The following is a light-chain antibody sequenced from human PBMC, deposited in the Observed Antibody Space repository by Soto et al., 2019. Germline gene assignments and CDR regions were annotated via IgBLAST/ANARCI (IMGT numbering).Light chain of an antibody. J-gene: IGLJ2*01. V-gene: IGLV1-40*01. CDR3: SSSAGSNNLGV. CDR1: SSNIGAGYD. CDR2: GNS. Sequence: QAVVTQPPSVSGAPGQRVTISCTGSSSNIGAGYDVHWYQQLPGTAPKLLIYGNSNRPSGVPDRFSGSKSGTSASLAITGLQAEDEADYYCSSSAGSNNLGVFGGGTKLTVL.